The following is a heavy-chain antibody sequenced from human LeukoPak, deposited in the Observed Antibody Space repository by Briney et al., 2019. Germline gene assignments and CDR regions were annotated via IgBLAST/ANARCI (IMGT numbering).Heavy chain of an antibody. CDR1: GGSISSYY. V-gene: IGHV4-59*01. J-gene: IGHJ6*02. CDR3: ARDFFHDSSGYYPYYYYYGMDV. Sequence: SETLSLTCTVSGGSISSYYWSCIRQPPGKGLEWIGYIYYSGSTNYNPSLKSRVTISVDTSKNQFSLKLSSVTAADTAVYYCARDFFHDSSGYYPYYYYYGMDVWGQGTTVTVSS. D-gene: IGHD3-22*01. CDR2: IYYSGST.